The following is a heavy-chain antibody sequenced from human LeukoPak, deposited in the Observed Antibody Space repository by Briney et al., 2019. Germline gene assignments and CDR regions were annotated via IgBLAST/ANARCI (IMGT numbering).Heavy chain of an antibody. CDR1: GYTFTDYY. D-gene: IGHD2-2*01. CDR3: ARGRFVVVPAATEFDP. CDR2: INPNSGGT. Sequence: ASVQVSCKASGYTFTDYYMHWVRQAPGQGLEWMGWINPNSGGTNYAQKFQGRVTMTRDTSISTAYMDLSRLRSDDTAVYYCARGRFVVVPAATEFDPWGQGTLVTVSS. V-gene: IGHV1-2*02. J-gene: IGHJ5*02.